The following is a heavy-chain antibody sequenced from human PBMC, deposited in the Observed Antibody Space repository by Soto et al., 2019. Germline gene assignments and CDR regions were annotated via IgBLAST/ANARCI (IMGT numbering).Heavy chain of an antibody. Sequence: VKVSCKASGGTFSSYALNWVRQAPGQGLEWMGGTIPFFGTSNYAQKFQGRVTITADESTSTAYMELRSLRSEDTAVYYCARVGYITNYAMAVWGQGTTVTVSS. CDR1: GGTFSSYA. J-gene: IGHJ6*02. CDR2: TIPFFGTS. D-gene: IGHD2-8*02. CDR3: ARVGYITNYAMAV. V-gene: IGHV1-69*01.